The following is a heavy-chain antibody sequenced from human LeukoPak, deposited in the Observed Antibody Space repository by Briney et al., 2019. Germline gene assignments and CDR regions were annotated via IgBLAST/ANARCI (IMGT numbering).Heavy chain of an antibody. CDR2: IYYSGST. D-gene: IGHD1-26*01. V-gene: IGHV4-39*01. Sequence: SETLSLTCTVSAGFISSSRYYWRWIRQPPGKGLQWIGSIYYSGSTYYNPSLKSRVTISVDTSKNQFSLKLSSVTSADPGVYYCATGYRGSYYVGVFDYWGQGTLVTVSS. CDR3: ATGYRGSYYVGVFDY. J-gene: IGHJ4*02. CDR1: AGFISSSRYY.